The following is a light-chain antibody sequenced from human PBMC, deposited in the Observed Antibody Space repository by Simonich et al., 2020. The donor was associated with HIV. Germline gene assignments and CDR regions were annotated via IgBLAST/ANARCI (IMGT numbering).Light chain of an antibody. CDR2: AAS. Sequence: DIQMTQSPSSLSASVGDRITITCRASQSTSSYLNWYQQKPGKAPKLLIYAASRLQSWVPSRFSGSGSGTDFTLTISSLQPEDFATYYCQQSYNTPRTFGQGSKVEIK. J-gene: IGKJ1*01. V-gene: IGKV1-39*01. CDR3: QQSYNTPRT. CDR1: QSTSSY.